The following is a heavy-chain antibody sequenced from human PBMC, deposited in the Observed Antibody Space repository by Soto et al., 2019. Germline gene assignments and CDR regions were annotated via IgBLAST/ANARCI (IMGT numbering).Heavy chain of an antibody. Sequence: GGSLRLSCAASGFTFDDYAMHWVRQAPGKGLEWVSGISWNSGSIGYADSVKGRFTISRDNAKNSLYLQMNSLRAEDTALYYCAKGGYTAMDYFDYWGQGTLVTVSS. J-gene: IGHJ4*02. V-gene: IGHV3-9*01. CDR1: GFTFDDYA. CDR2: ISWNSGSI. D-gene: IGHD5-18*01. CDR3: AKGGYTAMDYFDY.